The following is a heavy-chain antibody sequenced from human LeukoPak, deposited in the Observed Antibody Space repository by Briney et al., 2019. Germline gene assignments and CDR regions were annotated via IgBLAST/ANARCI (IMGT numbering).Heavy chain of an antibody. CDR2: ISYDGSNK. J-gene: IGHJ4*02. D-gene: IGHD4-17*01. Sequence: QAGRSLRLSCAASGFTFSSYAMHWVRQAPGKGLEWVAVISYDGSNKYYADSVKGRFTISRDNSKNTLYLQMNSLRAEDTAVYYCAREGSYGDYLSYWGQGTLVTVSS. CDR1: GFTFSSYA. V-gene: IGHV3-30*04. CDR3: AREGSYGDYLSY.